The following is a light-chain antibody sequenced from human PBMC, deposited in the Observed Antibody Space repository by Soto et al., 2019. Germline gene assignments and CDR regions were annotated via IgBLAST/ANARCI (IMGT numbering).Light chain of an antibody. CDR3: SSFAGNNNLV. CDR2: EVS. Sequence: QSALTQPPSASGSPGQSVTISCTGTSSDVGGYNYVSWYQQHPGKAPKLMISEVSKRPSGVPDRFSGSKSGNTASLTVSGLKAEDEADYYCSSFAGNNNLVVGGGTTLNVL. CDR1: SSDVGGYNY. V-gene: IGLV2-8*01. J-gene: IGLJ2*01.